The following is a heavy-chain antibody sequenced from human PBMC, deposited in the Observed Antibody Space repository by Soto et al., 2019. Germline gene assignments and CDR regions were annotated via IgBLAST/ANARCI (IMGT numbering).Heavy chain of an antibody. CDR3: ATGGTVTQGYYMDV. V-gene: IGHV4-34*01. J-gene: IGHJ6*03. D-gene: IGHD4-4*01. Sequence: QVQLQQWGAGLLKPSETLSLTCAVYGGSFSGYYWSWIRQPPGKGLEWIGEINHSGSTNYNPSLKRRVTISVDTSKNQFSLKLSSVTAADTAVYYCATGGTVTQGYYMDVWGKGTTVTVSS. CDR2: INHSGST. CDR1: GGSFSGYY.